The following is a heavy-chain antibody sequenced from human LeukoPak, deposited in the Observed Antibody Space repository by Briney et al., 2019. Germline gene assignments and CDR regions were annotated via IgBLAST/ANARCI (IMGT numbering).Heavy chain of an antibody. Sequence: PGGSLRLSCAASGFTFSRYSMNWVRQAPGKGLEWVSIIASGGGHPYYGDSVKGRFTISRDNARNLLYLEMSSLRVDDTAVYYCANPQSRGYDYLDYWGQGTLVTVSS. V-gene: IGHV3-21*06. D-gene: IGHD5-12*01. CDR2: IASGGGHP. J-gene: IGHJ4*02. CDR1: GFTFSRYS. CDR3: ANPQSRGYDYLDY.